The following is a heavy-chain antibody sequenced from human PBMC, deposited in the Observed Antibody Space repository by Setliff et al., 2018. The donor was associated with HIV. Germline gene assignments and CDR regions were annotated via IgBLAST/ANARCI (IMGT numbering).Heavy chain of an antibody. CDR2: ISSSGNTI. V-gene: IGHV3-48*01. D-gene: IGHD4-17*01. CDR1: GFTLSYYS. CDR3: ARSGVTTRNMDV. Sequence: GGSLRLSCAASGFTLSYYSLNWVRQAPGKGLEWVSYISSSGNTIYYADSVKGRVTISRDNAKNSLYLQMNSLRAEDTAVYYCARSGVTTRNMDVWGKGTTVTVSS. J-gene: IGHJ6*03.